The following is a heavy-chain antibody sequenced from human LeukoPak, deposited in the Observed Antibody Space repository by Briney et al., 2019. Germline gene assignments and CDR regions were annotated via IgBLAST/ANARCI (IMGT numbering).Heavy chain of an antibody. CDR1: GFTFSSYS. Sequence: GGSLRLSCAASGFTFSSYSMNWVRQAPGKGLEWVSYISSSSSTIYYADSVKGRFTISRDNAKNSLYLQMNSLRAEDTAVYYCARDRGAGYYDSSGDFDYWGQGTLVTVSS. CDR3: ARDRGAGYYDSSGDFDY. J-gene: IGHJ4*02. V-gene: IGHV3-48*01. D-gene: IGHD3-22*01. CDR2: ISSSSSTI.